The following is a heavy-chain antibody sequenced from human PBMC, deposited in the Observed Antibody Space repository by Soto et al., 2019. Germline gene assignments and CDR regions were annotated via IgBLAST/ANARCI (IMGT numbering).Heavy chain of an antibody. D-gene: IGHD3-10*01. V-gene: IGHV1-3*01. CDR2: INAGNGNT. J-gene: IGHJ5*02. CDR3: ARARTYYYGSGDRSLFGP. Sequence: ASVKVSCKASGYTFTSYAMHWVRQAPGQRLEWMGWINAGNGNTKYSQKFQGRVTITRDTSASTAYMELSSLRSEDTAVYYCARARTYYYGSGDRSLFGPWGQGTLVTVSS. CDR1: GYTFTSYA.